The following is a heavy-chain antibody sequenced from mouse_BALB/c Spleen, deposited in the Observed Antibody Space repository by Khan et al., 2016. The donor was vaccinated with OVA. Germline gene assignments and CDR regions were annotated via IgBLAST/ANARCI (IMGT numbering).Heavy chain of an antibody. CDR2: IDPYDSEI. Sequence: VHLQQSGAELVRPGASVNLSCKASGYTFTNYWMNWVKQRPEEGLEWIGRIDPYDSEIHYNQKFKDKAILTVDKSASTAYMQLHSLTSEDSAVYDCARNPFAYWGQGTLVTVSA. V-gene: IGHV1-52*01. CDR1: GYTFTNYW. J-gene: IGHJ3*01. CDR3: ARNPFAY.